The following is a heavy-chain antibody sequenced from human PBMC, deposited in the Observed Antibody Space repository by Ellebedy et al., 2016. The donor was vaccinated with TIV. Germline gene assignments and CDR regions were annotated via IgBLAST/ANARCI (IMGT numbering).Heavy chain of an antibody. CDR3: ARDPPRTGDSYFDL. Sequence: ASVKVSCKVSGYTLTELSMHWVRQAPGKGLEWMGGFDLEDGETIYAQKFQGRVTMTEDTSTDTAYMELSSLRSDDTAVYYCARDPPRTGDSYFDLWGRGTLVTVSS. V-gene: IGHV1-24*01. J-gene: IGHJ2*01. CDR2: FDLEDGET. D-gene: IGHD1-1*01. CDR1: GYTLTELS.